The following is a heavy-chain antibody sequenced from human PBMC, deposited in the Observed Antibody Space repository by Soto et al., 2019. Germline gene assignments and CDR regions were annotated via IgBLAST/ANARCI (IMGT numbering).Heavy chain of an antibody. CDR2: ISYDGSNK. CDR3: ARDRSTKADWFDP. Sequence: QVQLVESGGGVVQPGRSLRLSCAASGFTFSSYAMHWVRQAPGKGLEWVAVISYDGSNKYYADSVKGRFTISRDNSKNTLYLQMNSLRAEDTAVYYCARDRSTKADWFDPWGQGTLVTVSS. D-gene: IGHD2-2*01. V-gene: IGHV3-30-3*01. J-gene: IGHJ5*02. CDR1: GFTFSSYA.